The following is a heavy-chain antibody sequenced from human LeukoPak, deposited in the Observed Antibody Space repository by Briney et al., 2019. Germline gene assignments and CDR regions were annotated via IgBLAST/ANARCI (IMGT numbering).Heavy chain of an antibody. Sequence: SVKVSCKASGGTFSSYAISWVRQAPGQGLEWMGGIIPIFGTANYAQKFQGRVTITADESTSTAYMELSSLRSEDTAVYYCARRSLNYDNSFDYWGQGSLVTVSS. V-gene: IGHV1-69*13. J-gene: IGHJ4*02. CDR1: GGTFSSYA. CDR3: ARRSLNYDNSFDY. CDR2: IIPIFGTA. D-gene: IGHD3-22*01.